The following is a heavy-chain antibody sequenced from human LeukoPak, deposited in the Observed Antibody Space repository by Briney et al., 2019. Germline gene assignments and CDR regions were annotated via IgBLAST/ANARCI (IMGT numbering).Heavy chain of an antibody. J-gene: IGHJ5*02. CDR1: GFTFSTYA. Sequence: GASLRLSCVASGFTFSTYAMTWVRQAPGKGLEWVSGISGSGCNTHYADSVKGRFTISRDNSNNTLYLQMNSLRGEDTAVYYRAKRGNERAVAGPLNWFDPWGQGILVTVSS. D-gene: IGHD6-13*01. CDR2: ISGSGCNT. V-gene: IGHV3-23*01. CDR3: AKRGNERAVAGPLNWFDP.